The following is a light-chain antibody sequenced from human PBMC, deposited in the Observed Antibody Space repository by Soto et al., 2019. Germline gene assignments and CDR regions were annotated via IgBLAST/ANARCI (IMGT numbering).Light chain of an antibody. CDR3: QHYNSYSEA. Sequence: EIVLTQSPATLSLSPGERGTLSCRASQSIPSKYLAWYQQKLGQSPRLLIYTTSSRATGIPARFSGSGSGTEFTLTISSLQPDDFATYYCQHYNSYSEAFGQGTKVDIK. V-gene: IGKV3-20*01. CDR2: TTS. CDR1: QSIPSKY. J-gene: IGKJ1*01.